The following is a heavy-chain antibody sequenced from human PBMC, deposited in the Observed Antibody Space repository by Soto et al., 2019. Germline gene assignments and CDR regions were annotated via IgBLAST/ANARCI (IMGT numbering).Heavy chain of an antibody. D-gene: IGHD1-26*01. CDR1: GGTFSSYA. CDR3: ASDGLVGSVSYYYYYYYYYGMGV. CDR2: IIPIFGTA. V-gene: IGHV1-69*01. Sequence: QVQLVQSGAEVKKPGSSVKVSCKASGGTFSSYAISWVRQAPGQGLEWMGGIIPIFGTATYAQKFQGRVTITADDSKSTAYLELSSLRPEDTAVYYCASDGLVGSVSYYYYYYYYYGMGVWGQGTTVTVSS. J-gene: IGHJ6*02.